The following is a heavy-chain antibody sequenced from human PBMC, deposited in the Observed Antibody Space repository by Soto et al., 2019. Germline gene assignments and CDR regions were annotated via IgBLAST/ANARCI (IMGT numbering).Heavy chain of an antibody. Sequence: EVQVVESGGGLVQPGGSLRLSCAASGFTFSSHWMHWVRQAPGKGLVWVSRINSDGSSTSYADSVKGRFTISRDNAKNTLYLQMNSLTAEDTAVYYCAREAGTYSYYMYVWGKGTTVTVSS. CDR3: AREAGTYSYYMYV. CDR2: INSDGSST. D-gene: IGHD1-1*01. J-gene: IGHJ6*03. CDR1: GFTFSSHW. V-gene: IGHV3-74*01.